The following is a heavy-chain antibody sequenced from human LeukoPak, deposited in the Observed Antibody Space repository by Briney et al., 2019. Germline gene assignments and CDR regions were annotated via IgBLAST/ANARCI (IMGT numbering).Heavy chain of an antibody. CDR2: INHSGST. J-gene: IGHJ4*02. CDR1: GGSFFGYY. D-gene: IGHD5-12*01. V-gene: IGHV4-34*01. CDR3: ARVPSRGSPFFDF. Sequence: SETLSLTCGAYGGSFFGYYWTWIRQPPGKGLEWIGEINHSGSTRYNPSLKSRVTISLDTSKSQFSLKLTSVTAADTAVYFCARVPSRGSPFFDFWGQGTLVTVSS.